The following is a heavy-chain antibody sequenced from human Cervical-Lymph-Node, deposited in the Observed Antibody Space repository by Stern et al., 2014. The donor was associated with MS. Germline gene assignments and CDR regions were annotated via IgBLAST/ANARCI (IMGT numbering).Heavy chain of an antibody. Sequence: VQLLETGGGEVSPGRSLRVSSAASRFTFSSYNMHWVRQSSGKWLKCVAVISYDGNSKFYADSVKGRFTISRDNSKNTLFLQMNRLRTEDTAVYYCARDGRSVWGQGTLVTVSS. J-gene: IGHJ4*02. CDR3: ARDGRSV. V-gene: IGHV3-30-3*01. CDR1: RFTFSSYN. CDR2: ISYDGNSK.